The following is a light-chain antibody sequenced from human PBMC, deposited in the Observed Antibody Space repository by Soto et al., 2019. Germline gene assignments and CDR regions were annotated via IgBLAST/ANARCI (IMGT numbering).Light chain of an antibody. V-gene: IGLV2-8*01. CDR2: EVT. Sequence: QLVLTQPPSASGSPGQSVTISCTGTSSDVGGYNYVSWYQQRPGKAPKLMIYEVTKRPSGVPDRFSGSKSGNTASLTVSGLQAEDEADYYCSSYAGSDRGVFGGGTKLTVL. CDR3: SSYAGSDRGV. CDR1: SSDVGGYNY. J-gene: IGLJ3*02.